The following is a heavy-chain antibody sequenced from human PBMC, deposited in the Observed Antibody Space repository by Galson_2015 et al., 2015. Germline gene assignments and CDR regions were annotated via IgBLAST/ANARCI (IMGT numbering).Heavy chain of an antibody. V-gene: IGHV3-7*01. CDR1: GFTFSSYW. J-gene: IGHJ4*02. CDR2: IKQDGSEK. CDR3: ARVGYDFWSGHGFDY. Sequence: SLRLSCAASGFTFSSYWMSWVRQAPGKGLEWVANIKQDGSEKYYVDSVKGRFTISRDNAKNSLYLQMNSLRAEDTAVYYCARVGYDFWSGHGFDYWGQGTLVTVSS. D-gene: IGHD3-3*01.